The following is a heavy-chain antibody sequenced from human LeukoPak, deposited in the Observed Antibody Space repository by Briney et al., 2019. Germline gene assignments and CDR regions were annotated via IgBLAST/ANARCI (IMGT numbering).Heavy chain of an antibody. CDR1: GYTFTSYA. D-gene: IGHD6-13*01. CDR2: VNTNTGNP. J-gene: IGHJ6*03. Sequence: ASVKVSCKASGYTFTSYAMNWVRQAPGQGLEWMGWVNTNTGNPTYAQGFTGQFVFSLDTSVSTAYLQTSSLKAEDTAVYYCARDQSSSWSYYYYMDVWGKGTTVTVSS. V-gene: IGHV7-4-1*02. CDR3: ARDQSSSWSYYYYMDV.